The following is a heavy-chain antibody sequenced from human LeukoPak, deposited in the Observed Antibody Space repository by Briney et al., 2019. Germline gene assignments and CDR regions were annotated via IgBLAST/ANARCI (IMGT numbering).Heavy chain of an antibody. V-gene: IGHV4-39*07. CDR3: ARDQNESGVTDENWFDP. CDR2: IYYSGST. Sequence: SETLSLACTVSGGSISSSSYYWGWIRQPPGKGLEWIGSIYYSGSTYYNPSLKSRVTISVDTSKSQFSLKLSSVTAADTAVYYCARDQNESGVTDENWFDPWGQGTLVTVSS. D-gene: IGHD2-8*01. CDR1: GGSISSSSYY. J-gene: IGHJ5*02.